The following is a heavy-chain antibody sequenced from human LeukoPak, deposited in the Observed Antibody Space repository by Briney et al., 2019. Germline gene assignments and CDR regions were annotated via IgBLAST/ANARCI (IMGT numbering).Heavy chain of an antibody. CDR1: GFTFSSYA. CDR2: ISYDGSNK. D-gene: IGHD2-15*01. CDR3: ARDLGDIVVVVAATAAYYGMDV. Sequence: PGGSLRLSCAASGFTFSSYAMHWVRQAPGKGLEWVAVISYDGSNKYYADSVKGRFTISRDNSKNTLYLQMNSLSAEDTAVYYCARDLGDIVVVVAATAAYYGMDVWGKGTTVTVSS. J-gene: IGHJ6*04. V-gene: IGHV3-30*04.